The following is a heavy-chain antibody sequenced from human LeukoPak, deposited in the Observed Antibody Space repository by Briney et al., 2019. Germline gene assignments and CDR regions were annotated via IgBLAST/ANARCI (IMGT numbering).Heavy chain of an antibody. J-gene: IGHJ3*02. D-gene: IGHD3-10*01. CDR1: GFIFSGST. CDR2: IRSKTNNYAT. CDR3: TTGSGVPDDAFDI. Sequence: GGSLRLSCAASGFIFSGSTMHWVRQASGKGLEWVGRIRSKTNNYATAYGASVRGRFTISRDDSENTAYLQMNSLNTDDTALYYCTTGSGVPDDAFDIWGQGTMITVSS. V-gene: IGHV3-73*01.